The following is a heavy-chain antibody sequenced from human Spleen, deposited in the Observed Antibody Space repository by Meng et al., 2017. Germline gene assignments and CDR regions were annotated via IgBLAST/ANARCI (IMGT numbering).Heavy chain of an antibody. J-gene: IGHJ4*02. D-gene: IGHD1-1*01. Sequence: QAHMHQEDAGMCKHPPTPLHPWYSCGGRVPRKRPTGNWIRQSPPRSLAWLGRRYYRAKWYHDSEVSVESRLTINPDTSKNQFSLQLNSVTPEDTAVYFCARGVAETGLDFWGQGTLVTVSS. CDR1: GGRVPRKRPT. CDR2: RYYRAKWYH. V-gene: IGHV6-1*01. CDR3: ARGVAETGLDF.